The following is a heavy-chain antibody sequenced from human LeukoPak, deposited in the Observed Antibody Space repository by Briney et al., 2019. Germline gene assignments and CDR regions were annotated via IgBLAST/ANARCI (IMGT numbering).Heavy chain of an antibody. Sequence: SETLSLTCAVYGGSFSGYYWSWIRQPPGKGLEWIGEINHSGSTNYNPSLKSRVTISVDTSKNQFSLKLSSVTAADTAVYYCARGDYGSGSYLDYWGQGTLVTVSS. CDR2: INHSGST. CDR1: GGSFSGYY. V-gene: IGHV4-34*01. CDR3: ARGDYGSGSYLDY. D-gene: IGHD3-10*01. J-gene: IGHJ4*02.